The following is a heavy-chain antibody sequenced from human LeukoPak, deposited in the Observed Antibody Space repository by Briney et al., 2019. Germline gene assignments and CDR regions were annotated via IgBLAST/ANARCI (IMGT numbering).Heavy chain of an antibody. CDR2: INSDGSGT. CDR3: ARARWLRPGDY. V-gene: IGHV3-74*01. D-gene: IGHD5-12*01. CDR1: GFTFSSYW. Sequence: GGSLRLSCAASGFTFSSYWMHWVRQAPGKGLVWFSRINSDGSGTSYADSVKGRFTISRDNAKNTLYLQMNSLRAEDTAVYYCARARWLRPGDYWGQGTLVTVSS. J-gene: IGHJ4*02.